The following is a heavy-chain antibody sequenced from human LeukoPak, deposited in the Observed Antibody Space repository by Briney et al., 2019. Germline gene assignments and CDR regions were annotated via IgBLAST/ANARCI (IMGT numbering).Heavy chain of an antibody. CDR3: AREKVGARWFDP. CDR2: TRNKANSYTT. D-gene: IGHD1-26*01. V-gene: IGHV3-72*01. CDR1: GFTFSDHY. Sequence: GGSLRLSCAASGFTFSDHYMDWVRQAPGKGLEWVGRTRNKANSYTTEYAASVKGRFTISRDDSKNSLYLQMNSLKTEDTAVYYCAREKVGARWFDPWGQGPLVTVSS. J-gene: IGHJ5*02.